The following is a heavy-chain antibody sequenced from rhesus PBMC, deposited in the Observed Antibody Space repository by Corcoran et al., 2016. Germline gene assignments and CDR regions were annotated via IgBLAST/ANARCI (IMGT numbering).Heavy chain of an antibody. J-gene: IGHJ4*01. V-gene: IGHV4-127*01. D-gene: IGHD3-28*01. CDR2: IDGSSGST. CDR3: ARADYYDSGYYNPYFDY. CDR1: GYSISSGYD. Sequence: QVQLQESGPGVVKPSETLSLTGAVSGYSISSGYDWCWIRQPPGKGLEWIGYIDGSSGSTNYNPSLKNRVTISKDTSKNQFSLKLSSVTAADTAVYYCARADYYDSGYYNPYFDYGGQGVLVTVSS.